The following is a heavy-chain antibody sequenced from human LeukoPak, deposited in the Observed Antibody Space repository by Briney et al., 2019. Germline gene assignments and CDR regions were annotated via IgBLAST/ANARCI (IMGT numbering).Heavy chain of an antibody. J-gene: IGHJ4*02. D-gene: IGHD4-23*01. CDR3: AKNGISHFDY. V-gene: IGHV3-23*01. Sequence: PGGSLRLSCAASGFTFSSYAMSWVRQAPGRGLEWVSAIRGGAGSTSYADSVKGRFTISRDISKNTLYLQMNSLRAEDTAVYYCAKNGISHFDYWGQGTLVTVSS. CDR2: IRGGAGST. CDR1: GFTFSSYA.